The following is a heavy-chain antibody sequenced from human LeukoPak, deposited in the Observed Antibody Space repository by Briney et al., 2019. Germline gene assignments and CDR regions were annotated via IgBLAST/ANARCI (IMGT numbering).Heavy chain of an antibody. CDR2: IKGDGSST. J-gene: IGHJ4*02. V-gene: IGHV3-74*01. Sequence: GGSLRLSCAASGFTFDDYAMHWVRQAPGKGLVWVACIKGDGSSTIYPDSVKGRFTISRDNSKNTLYLQTSSLRVEDTAVYYCARASTTVPNLLDHWGRGTLVTVSS. D-gene: IGHD4-17*01. CDR3: ARASTTVPNLLDH. CDR1: GFTFDDYA.